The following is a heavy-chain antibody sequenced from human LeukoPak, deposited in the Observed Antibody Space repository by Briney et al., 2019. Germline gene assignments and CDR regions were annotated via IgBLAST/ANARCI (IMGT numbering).Heavy chain of an antibody. CDR1: GGSFSGYF. D-gene: IGHD2-21*01. CDR2: INHSGST. J-gene: IGHJ4*02. V-gene: IGHV4-34*01. Sequence: SETLSLTCAVYGGSFSGYFWSWIRQPPGKGLEWIGEINHSGSTNYNPSLKSRVTISVDTSKNQFSLKLSSVTAADTAVYYCARLFLYWGQGTLVTVSS. CDR3: ARLFLY.